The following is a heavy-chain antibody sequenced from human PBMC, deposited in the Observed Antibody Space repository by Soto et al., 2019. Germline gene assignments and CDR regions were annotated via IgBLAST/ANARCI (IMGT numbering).Heavy chain of an antibody. D-gene: IGHD3-3*01. J-gene: IGHJ4*02. CDR1: GFIVSSNQ. CDR3: VRGPSDHKLRLVEWPYGDY. CDR2: IYSGHTT. Sequence: EVQLVESGGGLIQPGGSLRLSCVASGFIVSSNQMSWVRQAPGQGLEWVSVIYSGHTTYYADSVEGRFTISRDDSKNTLYLHMNSLRVEDTAVYYCVRGPSDHKLRLVEWPYGDYWGQGALVTVSS. V-gene: IGHV3-53*01.